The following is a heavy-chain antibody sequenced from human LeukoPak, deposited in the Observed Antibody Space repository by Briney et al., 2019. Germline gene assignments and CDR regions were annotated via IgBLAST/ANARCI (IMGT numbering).Heavy chain of an antibody. J-gene: IGHJ4*02. V-gene: IGHV1-69*02. CDR1: GGTFSSYT. CDR3: ASSPMGYCSGGSCYQVDY. Sequence: SVKVSCKASGGTFSSYTISWVRQAPGQGLEWMGRTIPILGIANYAQKFQGRVTITTDESTSTAYMELSSLRSEDTAVYYCASSPMGYCSGGSCYQVDYWGQGTLVTVSS. CDR2: TIPILGIA. D-gene: IGHD2-15*01.